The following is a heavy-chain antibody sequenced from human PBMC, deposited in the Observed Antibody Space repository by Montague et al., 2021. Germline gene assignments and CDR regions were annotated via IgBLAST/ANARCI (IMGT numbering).Heavy chain of an antibody. Sequence: SRSLSCAASGFTFSSYWMHWVRQAPGKGLVWVSTIKTDGSSTNYADSVKGRFTISRDNAKNTLYLQMNSLRVEDTAVYYCARSYDSWGQGALATVSS. CDR3: ARSYDS. V-gene: IGHV3-74*01. D-gene: IGHD3-10*01. J-gene: IGHJ4*02. CDR1: GFTFSSYW. CDR2: IKTDGSST.